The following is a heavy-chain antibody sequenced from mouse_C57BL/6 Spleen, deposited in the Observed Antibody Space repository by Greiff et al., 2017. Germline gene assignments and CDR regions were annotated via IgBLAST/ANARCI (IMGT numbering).Heavy chain of an antibody. Sequence: QVQLQQSGPELVKPGASVKISCKASGYAFSSSWMNWVKQRPGKGLEWIGRIYPGDGDTNYNGKFKGKATLTADKSSSTAYMHLSSLTSEDSAVYFYARGGLLYYFDYWGQGTTLTVSS. D-gene: IGHD2-3*01. J-gene: IGHJ2*01. V-gene: IGHV1-82*01. CDR1: GYAFSSSW. CDR3: ARGGLLYYFDY. CDR2: IYPGDGDT.